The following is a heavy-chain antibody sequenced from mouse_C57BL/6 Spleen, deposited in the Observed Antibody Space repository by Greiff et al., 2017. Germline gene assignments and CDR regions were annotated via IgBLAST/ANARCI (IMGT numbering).Heavy chain of an antibody. CDR3: ARSGYYVY. V-gene: IGHV1-64*01. J-gene: IGHJ2*01. Sequence: QVQLQQPGAELVKPGASVKLSCKASGYTFTSYWMHWVKQRPGQGLEWIGRIHPNSGSTNYNEKFKSKATLTADKSSSTAYMQLSSLTSEDSAVYYCARSGYYVYWGQGTTLTVSS. CDR2: IHPNSGST. D-gene: IGHD1-1*01. CDR1: GYTFTSYW.